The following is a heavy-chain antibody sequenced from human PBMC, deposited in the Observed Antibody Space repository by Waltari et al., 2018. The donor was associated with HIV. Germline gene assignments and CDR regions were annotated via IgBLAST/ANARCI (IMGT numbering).Heavy chain of an antibody. D-gene: IGHD2-15*01. CDR2: FDPEDGET. CDR3: ATDLGGSDY. V-gene: IGHV1-24*01. J-gene: IGHJ4*02. CDR1: GYTLTEFS. Sequence: QVQLVQNGAEVKKPGASVKVSCTVSGYTLTEFSMYWVRQAPGKGLEWMGGFDPEDGETIYAQKFQGSVTMTEDTSTDTSYMVLSSLTSEDTAVYYCATDLGGSDYWGQGTLVTVSS.